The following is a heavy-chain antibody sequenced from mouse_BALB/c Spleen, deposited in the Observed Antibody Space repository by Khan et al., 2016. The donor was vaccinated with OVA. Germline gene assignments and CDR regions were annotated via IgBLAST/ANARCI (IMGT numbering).Heavy chain of an antibody. Sequence: EVQLQQSGTVLARPGASVKMSCTASGYSFANYCMHWVKQRPGQVLEWVGTIYPGISDTRYTQKFQGKASLTAVTSASTAYMQLSSLTCEDSAVFYGTRADESYSFDYWGEGTTLTGSS. V-gene: IGHV1-5*01. J-gene: IGHJ2*01. CDR3: TRADESYSFDY. CDR2: IYPGISDT. CDR1: GYSFANYC.